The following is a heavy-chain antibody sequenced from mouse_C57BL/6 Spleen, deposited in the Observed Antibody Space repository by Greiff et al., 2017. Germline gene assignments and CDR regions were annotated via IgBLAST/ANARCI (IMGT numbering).Heavy chain of an antibody. CDR3: TIHNWDACLDY. J-gene: IGHJ2*02. CDR1: GYTFTSYW. V-gene: IGHV1-74*01. Sequence: QVQLQQPGAELVKPGASVKVSCKASGYTFTSYWMHWVKQRPGQGLEWIGRINPTDSDTNYNQKFKGKATLTVDKSSSVAYMQLSSLTAEDSAVYYCTIHNWDACLDYWGQGTSLTVSS. CDR2: INPTDSDT. D-gene: IGHD4-1*02.